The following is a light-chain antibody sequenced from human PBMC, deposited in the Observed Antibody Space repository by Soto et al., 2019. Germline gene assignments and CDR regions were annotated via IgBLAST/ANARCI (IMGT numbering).Light chain of an antibody. CDR2: DAS. CDR1: QSVGTF. Sequence: EIVLTQSPATLSLSPGERATLSCRASQSVGTFFAWYQQKPGQAPRLLIYDASNRATGIPPRFSGSGSGTDFTLTISSLEPEDFAVYYCQQCNNWPQWTFGQRTKVEIK. V-gene: IGKV3-11*01. J-gene: IGKJ1*01. CDR3: QQCNNWPQWT.